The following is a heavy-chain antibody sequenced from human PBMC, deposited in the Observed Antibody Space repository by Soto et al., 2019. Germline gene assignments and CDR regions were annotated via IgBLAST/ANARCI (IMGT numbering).Heavy chain of an antibody. Sequence: QVQMEESGPGLVKPSQTLSLTCAVSGGSLDSDDHYWNWIRQSPGRGLEWIGYVYNRGSTYYNPDLKRRLTMSIDTARNQLSLSLAAVTAADTAVDFCASGMSTVRGSTPFDVWGQGAKVFVSS. CDR2: VYNRGST. J-gene: IGHJ3*01. CDR1: GGSLDSDDHY. V-gene: IGHV4-30-4*01. CDR3: ASGMSTVRGSTPFDV. D-gene: IGHD4-17*01.